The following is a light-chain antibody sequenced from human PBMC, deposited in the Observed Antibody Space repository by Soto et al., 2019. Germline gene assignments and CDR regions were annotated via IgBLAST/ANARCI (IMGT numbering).Light chain of an antibody. CDR3: QSYDSSLSGRYV. Sequence: QSALTQPPSVSGAPGQRVTISCTGSSSNIGAGYDVHWYQQLPGTAPNLLIYGNSNRPSEVPDRFSGSKSGTSASLAITLLQAEVEADYFCQSYDSSLSGRYVFGTGTKVTVL. J-gene: IGLJ1*01. V-gene: IGLV1-40*01. CDR2: GNS. CDR1: SSNIGAGYD.